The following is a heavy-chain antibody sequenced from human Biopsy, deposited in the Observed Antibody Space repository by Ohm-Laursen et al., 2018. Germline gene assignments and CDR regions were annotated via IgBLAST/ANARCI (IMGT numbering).Heavy chain of an antibody. V-gene: IGHV1-69*06. D-gene: IGHD3-10*01. Sequence: SVKVSCKASGGTFSSYVISWVRQAPGQGLEWMGRIIPTFDTPTYAPDFQGRVTFTADKSTGTAHLDLRSLRSEDTAVYYCAGGAAKGNPYDHWGRGTLVTVSS. CDR1: GGTFSSYV. J-gene: IGHJ5*02. CDR3: AGGAAKGNPYDH. CDR2: IIPTFDTP.